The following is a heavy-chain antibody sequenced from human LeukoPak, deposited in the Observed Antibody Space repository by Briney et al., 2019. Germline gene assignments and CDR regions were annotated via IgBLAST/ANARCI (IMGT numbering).Heavy chain of an antibody. V-gene: IGHV3-30*02. CDR1: GFTFSSYG. CDR3: AKGSLWVVTRAEYFQH. CDR2: IRYDGSNK. D-gene: IGHD4-23*01. Sequence: QTGGSLRLSCAASGFTFSSYGMHWVRQAPGKGLEWVAFIRYDGSNKYYADSVKGRFTISRDNSKNTLYLQMNSLRAEDTAVYYCAKGSLWVVTRAEYFQHWGQGTLVTVSS. J-gene: IGHJ1*01.